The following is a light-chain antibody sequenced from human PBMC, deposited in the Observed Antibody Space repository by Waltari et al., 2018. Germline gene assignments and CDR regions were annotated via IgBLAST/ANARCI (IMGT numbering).Light chain of an antibody. J-gene: IGLJ2*01. CDR2: EVT. V-gene: IGLV2-14*01. CDR1: SSDVGRFNY. CDR3: CSYTSSSTVV. Sequence: QSALTQPASVSWSPGPPITVSCTGTSSDVGRFNYVSWYQQHPGKAPKLIIYEVTKRPSGVSYRFSASKSGNTASLTISGLQAEDEADYYCSYTSSSTVVFGGGTKLTVL.